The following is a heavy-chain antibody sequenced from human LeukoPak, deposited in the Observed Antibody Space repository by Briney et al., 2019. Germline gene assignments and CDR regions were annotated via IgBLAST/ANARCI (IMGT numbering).Heavy chain of an antibody. Sequence: SETLSLTCAVSGYSISSGYYWGWIRQPPRKGLEWSGSIYHNGNTYYNPSLKSRVTISVDTSKNEFSLKLSSVTAADTAVYYCARGPSGYHNTGGQGALVTVSS. CDR3: ARGPSGYHNT. D-gene: IGHD5-12*01. CDR2: IYHNGNT. CDR1: GYSISSGYY. V-gene: IGHV4-38-2*01. J-gene: IGHJ4*02.